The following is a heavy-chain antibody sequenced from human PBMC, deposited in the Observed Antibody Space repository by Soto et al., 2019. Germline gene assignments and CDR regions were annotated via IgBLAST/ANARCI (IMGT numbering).Heavy chain of an antibody. D-gene: IGHD3-9*01. CDR3: ARDLDILTGYYWFDP. V-gene: IGHV1-46*01. Sequence: ASVKVSCKASGYTFTSCYMHWVRQAPGQGLEWMGIINPSGGSTSYAQKFQGRVTMTRDRSTSTVYMELSSLRSEDTAVYYCARDLDILTGYYWFDPWGQGTLVTVSS. CDR2: INPSGGST. CDR1: GYTFTSCY. J-gene: IGHJ5*02.